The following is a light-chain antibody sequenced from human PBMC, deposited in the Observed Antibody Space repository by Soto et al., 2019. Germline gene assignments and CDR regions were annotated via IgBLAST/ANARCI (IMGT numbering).Light chain of an antibody. J-gene: IGKJ1*01. CDR3: QKYNSAPWT. CDR2: AAS. CDR1: QGISSC. Sequence: DIQMTQSPSSLSASVGDRVTSTCRASQGISSCLAWYQQKPGKVPKLLIFAASTLQSGVPSRFSGSGSGTDFTLTISSLQPEDAATYYCQKYNSAPWTFGQGTKVEIK. V-gene: IGKV1-27*01.